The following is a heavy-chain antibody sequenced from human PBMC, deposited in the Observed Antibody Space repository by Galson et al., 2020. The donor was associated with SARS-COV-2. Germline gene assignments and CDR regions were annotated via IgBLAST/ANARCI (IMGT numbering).Heavy chain of an antibody. Sequence: ASVKVSCKASGYTLTNENIHWVRQDPGQTLEWMGRKNTGNGNTKYTQKFQGRVTITGDTSASTAYMELSSLRSEDTAVYYCARFGPEGSSGYVLDFYYYYIVVWGKGTTVTISS. CDR2: KNTGNGNT. D-gene: IGHD3-22*01. CDR1: GYTLTNEN. CDR3: ARFGPEGSSGYVLDFYYYYIVV. V-gene: IGHV1-3*04. J-gene: IGHJ6*03.